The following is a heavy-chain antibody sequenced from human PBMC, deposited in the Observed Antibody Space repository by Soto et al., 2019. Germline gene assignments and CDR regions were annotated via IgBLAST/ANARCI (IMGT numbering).Heavy chain of an antibody. CDR3: TTDSRTSLPEIRFDY. Sequence: GGSLRLSCVASGFPFSNAWINWVRQVPGKGLEWVGRVKSKTDGGSSDYTAAVKGRFAVSRDDSRNIVYLQMNSLKIEDTGVFFCTTDSRTSLPEIRFDYWGHGTQVTVSS. V-gene: IGHV3-15*07. D-gene: IGHD2-8*01. CDR2: VKSKTDGGSS. CDR1: GFPFSNAW. J-gene: IGHJ4*01.